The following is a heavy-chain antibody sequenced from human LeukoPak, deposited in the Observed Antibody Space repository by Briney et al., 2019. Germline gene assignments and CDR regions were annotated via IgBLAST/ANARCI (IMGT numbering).Heavy chain of an antibody. D-gene: IGHD2-2*01. V-gene: IGHV5-51*01. CDR2: IYPGESDT. J-gene: IGHJ5*02. Sequence: GESLKISCKGSGYSFTSYWIGWVRQMPGKGLEWMGIIYPGESDTRYSPSFQGQVTISADKSISTAYLQWSSLKASDTAMYYCARQFYGSTSPNWFDPWGQGTLVTVSS. CDR1: GYSFTSYW. CDR3: ARQFYGSTSPNWFDP.